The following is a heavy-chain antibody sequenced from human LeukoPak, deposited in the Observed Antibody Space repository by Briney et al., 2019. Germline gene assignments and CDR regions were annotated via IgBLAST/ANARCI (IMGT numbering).Heavy chain of an antibody. CDR3: ARESSGWYYYYMDV. D-gene: IGHD6-19*01. CDR2: ISAYNGNT. CDR1: GYTFTSYG. J-gene: IGHJ6*03. Sequence: ASVKVSCKASGYTFTSYGISWVRQAPGQELEWMGWISAYNGNTNYAQKLQGRVTMTTDTSTSTAYMELRSLRSGDTAVYYCARESSGWYYYYMDVWGKGTTVTVSS. V-gene: IGHV1-18*01.